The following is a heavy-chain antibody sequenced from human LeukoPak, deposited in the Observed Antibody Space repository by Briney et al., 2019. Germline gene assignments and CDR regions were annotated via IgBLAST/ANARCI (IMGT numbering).Heavy chain of an antibody. D-gene: IGHD3-10*01. Sequence: GGSLRLSCAASGFTFRSSWMHWVRQAPGKGLVWVSRIYSDGRTATYADSVKGRFTIPSDTSKNTLYLQMNSLRAEDTAVYYCARDLSPVVRASPMGYWGQGTPVTVSS. J-gene: IGHJ4*02. V-gene: IGHV3-74*01. CDR1: GFTFRSSW. CDR2: IYSDGRTA. CDR3: ARDLSPVVRASPMGY.